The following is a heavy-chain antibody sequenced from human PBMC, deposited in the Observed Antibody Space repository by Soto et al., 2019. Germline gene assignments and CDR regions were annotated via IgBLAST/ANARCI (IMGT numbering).Heavy chain of an antibody. V-gene: IGHV4-34*01. CDR3: ASFYDSGSYLDY. CDR2: INHSGST. CDR1: GVSFSGYY. Sequence: SETLSLTCAVYGVSFSGYYWSWIRQPPGKGLEWIGEINHSGSTNYNPSLKSRVTISVDTSKNQFSLKLSSVTAADTAVYYCASFYDSGSYLDYWGQGTLVTVSS. J-gene: IGHJ4*02. D-gene: IGHD1-26*01.